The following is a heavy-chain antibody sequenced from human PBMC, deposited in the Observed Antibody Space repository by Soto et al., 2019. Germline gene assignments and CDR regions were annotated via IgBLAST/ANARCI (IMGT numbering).Heavy chain of an antibody. CDR1: GGSISSYY. J-gene: IGHJ6*03. V-gene: IGHV4-59*08. D-gene: IGHD5-12*01. CDR3: ARQRERSGYEYYYYYYMDV. CDR2: IYYSGST. Sequence: SETLSLTCTVAGGSISSYYLSWIRKPPGKGLEWIGYIYYSGSTNYNPSLKSRVTISVDTSKNQFSLKLSSVTAADTAVYYCARQRERSGYEYYYYYYMDVWGKGTTVTVSS.